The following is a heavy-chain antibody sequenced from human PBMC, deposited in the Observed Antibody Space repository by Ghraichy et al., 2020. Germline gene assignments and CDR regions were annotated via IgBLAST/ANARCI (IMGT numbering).Heavy chain of an antibody. Sequence: LSLTCAASGFTFSNAWMSWVRQAPGKGLEWVGRIKSKTDGGTTDYAAPVKGRFTISRDDSKNTLYLQMNSLKTEDTAVYYCTTRASRAAGDYWGQGTLVTVSS. V-gene: IGHV3-15*01. CDR3: TTRASRAAGDY. D-gene: IGHD6-13*01. CDR2: IKSKTDGGTT. J-gene: IGHJ4*02. CDR1: GFTFSNAW.